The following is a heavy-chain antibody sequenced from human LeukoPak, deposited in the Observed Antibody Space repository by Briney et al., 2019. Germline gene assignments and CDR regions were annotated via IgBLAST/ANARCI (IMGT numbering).Heavy chain of an antibody. CDR1: GFSFTSDYY. D-gene: IGHD3/OR15-3a*01. Sequence: SETLSLTCTVSGFSFTSDYYWGWIRQPPGKGLEWIGSIYHSGSAYYNPSLKSRVTMSVDTSKNQISLRLTSVTAADTAMYYCARQTGSGLFTLPGGQGTLVTVSS. V-gene: IGHV4-38-2*02. CDR3: ARQTGSGLFTLP. J-gene: IGHJ4*02. CDR2: IYHSGSA.